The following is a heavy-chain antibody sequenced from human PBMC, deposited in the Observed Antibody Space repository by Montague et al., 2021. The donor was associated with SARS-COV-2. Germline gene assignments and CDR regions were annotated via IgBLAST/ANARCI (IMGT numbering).Heavy chain of an antibody. CDR2: INHSGTT. CDR3: AWWVPRTLTLIGLRGKSASDV. V-gene: IGHV4-34*01. J-gene: IGHJ4*02. Sequence: SETLSLTCVVYGGSFSGYYWTWIRQSPGKGLEWIAEINHSGTTNYNFNPSLRIPVTISAATSKSPFSLKFSSVTAADTGVYYCAWWVPRTLTLIGLRGKSASDVWGQGTLVTVSS. D-gene: IGHD4-23*01. CDR1: GGSFSGYY.